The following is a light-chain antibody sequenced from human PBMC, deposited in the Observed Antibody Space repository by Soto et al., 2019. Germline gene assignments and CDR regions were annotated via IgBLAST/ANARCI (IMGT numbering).Light chain of an antibody. Sequence: QSVLTQPPSASGSPGPSVTISCTGTSSDVGGYKNVSWYQQHPGKAPKLMIFEVNKRRSGVPDRFSGSKSGNTASLTVSGLQAADEGDYYCSSYAGINNLGVFGTGTKVTVL. CDR1: SSDVGGYKN. J-gene: IGLJ1*01. CDR2: EVN. CDR3: SSYAGINNLGV. V-gene: IGLV2-8*01.